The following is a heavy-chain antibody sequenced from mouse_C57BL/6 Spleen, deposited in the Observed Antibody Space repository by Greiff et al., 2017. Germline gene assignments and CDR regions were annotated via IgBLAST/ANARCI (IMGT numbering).Heavy chain of an antibody. Sequence: QVQLKQSGAELVRPGTSVKVSCKASGYAFTNYLIEWVKQRPGQGLEWIGVINPGSGGTNYNEKFKGKATLTADKSSSTAYMQLSSLTSEDSAVYFCARHYDYVSFAYWGQGTLVTVSA. J-gene: IGHJ3*01. V-gene: IGHV1-54*01. CDR1: GYAFTNYL. CDR2: INPGSGGT. CDR3: ARHYDYVSFAY. D-gene: IGHD2-4*01.